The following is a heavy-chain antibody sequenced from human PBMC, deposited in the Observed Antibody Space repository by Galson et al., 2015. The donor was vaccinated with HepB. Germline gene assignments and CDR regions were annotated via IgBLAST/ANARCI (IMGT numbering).Heavy chain of an antibody. CDR3: ASAVIAAAVYFDY. V-gene: IGHV4-30-4*01. J-gene: IGHJ4*02. CDR1: GGSISSGDYY. Sequence: TLSLTCTVSGGSISSGDYYWSWIRQPPGKGLEWIGYIYYSGSTYYNPSLKSRVTISVDTSKNQFSLKLSSVTAADTAVYYCASAVIAAAVYFDYWGQGTLVTVSS. CDR2: IYYSGST. D-gene: IGHD6-13*01.